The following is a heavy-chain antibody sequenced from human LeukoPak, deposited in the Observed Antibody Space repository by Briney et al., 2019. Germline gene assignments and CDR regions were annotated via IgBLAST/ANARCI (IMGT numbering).Heavy chain of an antibody. CDR3: ARSRDDAFDI. CDR2: INPNSGGT. V-gene: IGHV1-2*02. J-gene: IGHJ3*02. Sequence: ASVKVSCKASGYTFSGYDMHWVRHAPGQGLEWMGWINPNSGGTDSAQKFQDRVTMARDTSIPTAYMELSRLISDDTAVYYCARSRDDAFDIWGQGTMVTVSS. CDR1: GYTFSGYD.